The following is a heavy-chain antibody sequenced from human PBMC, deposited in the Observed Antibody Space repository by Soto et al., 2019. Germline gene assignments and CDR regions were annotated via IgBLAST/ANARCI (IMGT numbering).Heavy chain of an antibody. Sequence: GGSLRLSCTASGFTFGDYAMSWFRQAPGKGLEWVGFIRSKAYGGTTEYAASVKGRFTISRDDSKSIAYLQMNSLKTEDTAVYYCNRDTPRGRRRGKFGYYYYGMDVWGQGTTVTVS. V-gene: IGHV3-49*03. J-gene: IGHJ6*02. D-gene: IGHD3-16*01. CDR3: NRDTPRGRRRGKFGYYYYGMDV. CDR1: GFTFGDYA. CDR2: IRSKAYGGTT.